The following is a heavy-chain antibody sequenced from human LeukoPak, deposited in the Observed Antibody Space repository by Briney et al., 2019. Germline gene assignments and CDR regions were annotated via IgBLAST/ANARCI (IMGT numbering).Heavy chain of an antibody. CDR3: VRVGYYDSSGAPRAYDM. CDR1: GFTFSSYS. Sequence: PGGSLRLSCAASGFTFSSYSMNWVRQAPGKGLVWVSRIKSDGSSTTYADSVKGRFTISRDNAKNTLYLQMNSLRAEDTAVYYCVRVGYYDSSGAPRAYDMWGQGTMLTVSS. J-gene: IGHJ3*02. D-gene: IGHD3-22*01. CDR2: IKSDGSST. V-gene: IGHV3-74*01.